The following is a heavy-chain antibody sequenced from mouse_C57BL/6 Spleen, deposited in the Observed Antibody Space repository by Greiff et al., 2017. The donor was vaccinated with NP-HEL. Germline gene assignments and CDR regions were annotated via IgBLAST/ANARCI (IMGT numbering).Heavy chain of an antibody. D-gene: IGHD1-1*01. CDR2: IYPGDGDT. V-gene: IGHV1-80*01. Sequence: QVTLKESGAELVKPGASVKISCKASGYAFSSYWMNWVKQRPGKGLEWIGQIYPGDGDTNYNGKFKGKATLTADKSSSTAYMQLSSLTSEDSAVYFCARDNYYGSSWYFDVWGTGTTVTVSS. CDR3: ARDNYYGSSWYFDV. CDR1: GYAFSSYW. J-gene: IGHJ1*03.